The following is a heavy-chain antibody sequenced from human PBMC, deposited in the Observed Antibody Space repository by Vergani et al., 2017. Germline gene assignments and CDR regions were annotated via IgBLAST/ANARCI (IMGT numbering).Heavy chain of an antibody. CDR1: GGSFSGYY. Sequence: QVQLQQWGAGLLKPSETLSLTCAVYGGSFSGYYWSWIRQPPGKGLEWIGEINHSGSTNYNPSFKSRVTISVDTSKNQFSLKLSSVTAADTAVYYCARGPRDYGLDYWGQGTLVAVSS. J-gene: IGHJ4*02. V-gene: IGHV4-34*01. CDR2: INHSGST. CDR3: ARGPRDYGLDY. D-gene: IGHD4-17*01.